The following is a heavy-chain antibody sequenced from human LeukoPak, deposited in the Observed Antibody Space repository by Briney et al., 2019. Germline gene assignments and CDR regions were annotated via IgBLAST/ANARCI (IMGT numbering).Heavy chain of an antibody. CDR1: GDSITSYY. D-gene: IGHD3-16*01. V-gene: IGHV4-34*01. CDR2: INHSGST. J-gene: IGHJ6*02. Sequence: PSETLSLTCTVSGDSITSYYWNWIRQPPGKGLEWIGEINHSGSTNYNPSLKSRVTISVDTSKNQFSLKLSSVTAADTAVYYCARKGGRVYYYYYGMDVWGQGATVTVSS. CDR3: ARKGGRVYYYYYGMDV.